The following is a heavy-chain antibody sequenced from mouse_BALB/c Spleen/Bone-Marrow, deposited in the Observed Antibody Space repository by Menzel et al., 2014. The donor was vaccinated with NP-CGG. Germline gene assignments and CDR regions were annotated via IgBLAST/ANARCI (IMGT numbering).Heavy chain of an antibody. V-gene: IGHV1-7*01. D-gene: IGHD2-1*01. J-gene: IGHJ4*01. CDR1: GYTFTSYW. CDR2: INPSTGYT. CDR3: ARGNPLYAMDY. Sequence: ESGAELAKPGASVKMSCKVSGYTFTSYWMHWVKQRPGQGLEWIGYINPSTGYTDYNQKFNDKATLTADKSSSTAYMQLSSLTSKDSAVYYCARGNPLYAMDYWGQGTSVTVSS.